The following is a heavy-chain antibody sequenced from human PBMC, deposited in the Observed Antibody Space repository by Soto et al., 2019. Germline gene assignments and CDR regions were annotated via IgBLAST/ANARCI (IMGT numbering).Heavy chain of an antibody. Sequence: QLQLQESGSGLVKPSQTLSLTCAVSGGSISSGGYSGSWIRQPPGKGLEWIGYTYPSGSTYYNPSRKSRVTISIDRSENQFSLKLSSVTAADTAIYYCARFYGDYENWFDPWGQGTLVTVSS. CDR1: GGSISSGGYS. V-gene: IGHV4-30-2*01. D-gene: IGHD4-17*01. J-gene: IGHJ5*02. CDR2: TYPSGST. CDR3: ARFYGDYENWFDP.